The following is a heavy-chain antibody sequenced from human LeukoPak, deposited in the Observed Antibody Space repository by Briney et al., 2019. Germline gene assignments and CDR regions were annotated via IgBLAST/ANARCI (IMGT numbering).Heavy chain of an antibody. Sequence: GASVKVSCKASGYTFTGYYMHWVRQAPGQGLEWMGWINPNSGGTNYVQKFQGRVTMTRDTSITTAFMQLSRLRSDDTAVYYCASSPTSECSGGSCYSYWGQGTLVTVPS. D-gene: IGHD2-15*01. J-gene: IGHJ4*02. CDR2: INPNSGGT. CDR3: ASSPTSECSGGSCYSY. V-gene: IGHV1-2*02. CDR1: GYTFTGYY.